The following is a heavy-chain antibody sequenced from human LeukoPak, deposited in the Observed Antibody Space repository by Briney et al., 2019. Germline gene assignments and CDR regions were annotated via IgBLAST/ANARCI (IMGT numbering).Heavy chain of an antibody. CDR3: ARAGLGYCSGGSCYSESWFDP. CDR1: GGSISSSSYY. D-gene: IGHD2-15*01. CDR2: IYYSGST. Sequence: SETLSLTCTVSGGSISSSSYYWGWIRQPPGKGLEWIGSIYYSGSTYYNPSLKSRVTISVDTSKNQFSLKLSSVTAADTAVYYCARAGLGYCSGGSCYSESWFDPWGQGTLVTVSS. V-gene: IGHV4-39*07. J-gene: IGHJ5*02.